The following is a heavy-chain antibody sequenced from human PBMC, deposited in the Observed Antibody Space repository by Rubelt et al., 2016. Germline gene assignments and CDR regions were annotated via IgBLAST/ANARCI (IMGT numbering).Heavy chain of an antibody. CDR2: IDPSDSYT. Sequence: EVQLVQSGAEVKKPGESLRISCKGSGYSFTSYWISWVRQMPGKGLEWMGRIDPSDSYTNYSPSFQGHVTISADKSHSTAYRQGSSVKASDTAMYYCAREGDYDDMWGSDAFDIWGQGTMVTVSS. J-gene: IGHJ3*02. CDR3: AREGDYDDMWGSDAFDI. CDR1: GYSFTSYW. V-gene: IGHV5-10-1*01. D-gene: IGHD3-9*01.